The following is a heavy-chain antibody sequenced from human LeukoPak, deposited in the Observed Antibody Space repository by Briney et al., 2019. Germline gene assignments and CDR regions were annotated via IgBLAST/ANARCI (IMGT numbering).Heavy chain of an antibody. CDR1: GYTFTGYY. V-gene: IGHV1-2*02. CDR3: ARDRGYCGGDCTRVGFDY. J-gene: IGHJ4*02. D-gene: IGHD2-21*02. CDR2: INPNNGGT. Sequence: ASVTVSCKASGYTFTGYYMHWVRQAPGQGLEWMGWINPNNGGTNYAQKFQGRVTMTRDTSISTAYMELSRLRSDDTAVYYCARDRGYCGGDCTRVGFDYWGQGTLVTVSS.